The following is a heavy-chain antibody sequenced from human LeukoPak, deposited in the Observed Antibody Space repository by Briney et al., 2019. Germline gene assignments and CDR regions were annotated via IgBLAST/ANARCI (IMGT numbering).Heavy chain of an antibody. CDR3: ARAVVVPAAMGGTFDY. J-gene: IGHJ4*02. CDR1: GFTVSSTY. CDR2: IYSGGST. V-gene: IGHV3-66*02. Sequence: PGGSLRLSCAASGFTVSSTYMSWVRQAPGKGLEWVSVIYSGGSTFYADSVKGRCTNSRDNSKNKRYLQVDRLGAEDTAVYYCARAVVVPAAMGGTFDYWRQGTLVSVSS. D-gene: IGHD2-2*01.